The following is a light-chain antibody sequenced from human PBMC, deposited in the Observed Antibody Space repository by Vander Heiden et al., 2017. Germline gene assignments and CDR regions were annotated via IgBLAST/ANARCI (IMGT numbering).Light chain of an antibody. CDR3: QQYNSYSYT. V-gene: IGKV1-5*03. Sequence: DIQMTQSPSTLSASVGDRVTITCRASQSISSWLAWYQQKPGKAPKLLIYKASSLESGVPSRFSGSGSGTEFTLTISSLQPDDFATYYCQQYNSYSYTFGQGTKVXIK. CDR1: QSISSW. CDR2: KAS. J-gene: IGKJ1*01.